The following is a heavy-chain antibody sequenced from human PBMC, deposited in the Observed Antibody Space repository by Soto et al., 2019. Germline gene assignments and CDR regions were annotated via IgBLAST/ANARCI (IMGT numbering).Heavy chain of an antibody. J-gene: IGHJ6*02. D-gene: IGHD2-21*01. Sequence: QVQLVESGGGVVQPGRSLRLSCAASGFTFSSYGMHWVRQAPGKGLEWVAVIWYDGSNKYYADSVKGRFTISRDNSKNTXSLQMNSLRAEDTAVYYCARDGLAYCGGDCYYGMDVWGQGTTVTVSS. CDR1: GFTFSSYG. CDR3: ARDGLAYCGGDCYYGMDV. V-gene: IGHV3-33*01. CDR2: IWYDGSNK.